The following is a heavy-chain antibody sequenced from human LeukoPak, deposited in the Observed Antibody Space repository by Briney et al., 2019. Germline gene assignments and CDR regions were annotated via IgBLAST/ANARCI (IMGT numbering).Heavy chain of an antibody. J-gene: IGHJ3*02. V-gene: IGHV4-34*01. CDR3: ARGPSRVRDRGAFDI. Sequence: SETLSLTCAVYGGSFSCYYWSWIRQPPGKGLGLNGEINHSGSTNYNPSLKSRVTISVDTSKNQFSLKLSSVPAADTAVYYCARGPSRVRDRGAFDIWGQGTMVTVSS. D-gene: IGHD3-10*01. CDR2: INHSGST. CDR1: GGSFSCYY.